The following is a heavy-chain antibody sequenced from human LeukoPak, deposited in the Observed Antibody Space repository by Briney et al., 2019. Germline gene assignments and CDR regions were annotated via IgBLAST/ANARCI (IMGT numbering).Heavy chain of an antibody. CDR1: GFTFSSYS. CDR2: ISWNSVTT. V-gene: IGHV3-9*01. Sequence: GGSLRLSCAASGFTFSSYSMNWVRQAPGKGLEWVSSISWNSVTTGYADSVKGRFTISRDNARNSLWLQMNSLRVEDTAFYYCAKEKVPGTYYGDDAFDVWGQGTLVTVSS. CDR3: AKEKVPGTYYGDDAFDV. J-gene: IGHJ3*01. D-gene: IGHD3-10*01.